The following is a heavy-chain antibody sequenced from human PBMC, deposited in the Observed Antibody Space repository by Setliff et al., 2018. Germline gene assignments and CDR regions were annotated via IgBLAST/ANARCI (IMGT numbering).Heavy chain of an antibody. D-gene: IGHD5-12*01. CDR3: ARTPARGTTWLSPFDY. V-gene: IGHV4-61*02. CDR1: GGSISSGSYY. CDR2: IQSTGNT. J-gene: IGHJ4*02. Sequence: PSETLSLTCAVSGGSISSGSYYWSWIRQPAGKGLEWIGLIQSTGNTNYNPSLQSRVTISIDTSKNQFSLKMTSVTAADTAMYFCARTPARGTTWLSPFDYWGQGTLVTVSS.